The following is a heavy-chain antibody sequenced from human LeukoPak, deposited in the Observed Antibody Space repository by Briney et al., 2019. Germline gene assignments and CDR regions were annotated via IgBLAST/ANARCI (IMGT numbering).Heavy chain of an antibody. CDR1: GGSFSGDY. D-gene: IGHD7-27*01. Sequence: SETLSLTCAVYGGSFSGDYWSWIRQPPGKGLEWIGEINHSGSTNYNPSLKSRVTISVDTSKNQFSLKLSSVTAADTAVYYCARIDWGGYHFDYWGQGTLVTVSS. J-gene: IGHJ4*02. V-gene: IGHV4-34*01. CDR2: INHSGST. CDR3: ARIDWGGYHFDY.